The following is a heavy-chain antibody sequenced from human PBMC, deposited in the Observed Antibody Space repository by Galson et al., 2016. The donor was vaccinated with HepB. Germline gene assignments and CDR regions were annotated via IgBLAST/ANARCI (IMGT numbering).Heavy chain of an antibody. V-gene: IGHV3-23*01. CDR2: ISGDRSHI. Sequence: SLRLSCAASGFTFTSYAVTWVRQTPGKGLEWVSSISGDRSHIYYADSVKGRFAISRDNSKNTLYLQMNSLRAEDTAVYYCAKMPPLDLGMGDSSGYPHYGMDVWGQGTTVTVSS. CDR3: AKMPPLDLGMGDSSGYPHYGMDV. D-gene: IGHD3-22*01. J-gene: IGHJ6*02. CDR1: GFTFTSYA.